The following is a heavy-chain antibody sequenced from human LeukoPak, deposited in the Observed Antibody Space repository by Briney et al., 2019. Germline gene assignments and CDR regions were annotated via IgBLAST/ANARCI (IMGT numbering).Heavy chain of an antibody. J-gene: IGHJ4*02. Sequence: PGTSLRLSCAASGFAFSIYGMHWVRQAPGKGLEFVAGIWEDGTNIHYADSVKGRFTISRDNSKNTLYLQMNSPRAEDTAVYFCARVGYNSGWYEYWGQGTLVTVSS. CDR2: IWEDGTNI. D-gene: IGHD6-19*01. CDR3: ARVGYNSGWYEY. CDR1: GFAFSIYG. V-gene: IGHV3-33*01.